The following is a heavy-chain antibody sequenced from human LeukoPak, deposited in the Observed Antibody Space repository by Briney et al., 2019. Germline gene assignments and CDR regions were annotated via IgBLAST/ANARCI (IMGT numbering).Heavy chain of an antibody. J-gene: IGHJ1*01. CDR2: MNPNTGDT. CDR3: ARTYYYDSSGYYYAEHFQH. V-gene: IGHV1-18*04. CDR1: GYSFTGYH. D-gene: IGHD3-22*01. Sequence: AASVKVSCKAVGYSFTGYHMHWVRQAPGQGLEWMGWMNPNTGDTYYSQKLQGRVTMTTDTSTSTAYMELRSLRSDDTAVYYCARTYYYDSSGYYYAEHFQHWGQGTLVTVSS.